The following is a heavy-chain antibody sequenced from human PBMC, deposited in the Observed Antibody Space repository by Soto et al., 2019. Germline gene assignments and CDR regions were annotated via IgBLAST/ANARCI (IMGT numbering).Heavy chain of an antibody. V-gene: IGHV3-9*01. CDR2: ISLNSGSI. CDR3: ARSRYTSSWLVDY. D-gene: IGHD6-13*01. CDR1: GFTFDDYA. J-gene: IGHJ4*02. Sequence: SGFTFDDYAIHWVRQAPGKGLEWVSGISLNSGSIGYADSVKGRFTISRDNSKNTLYLQMNSLRPEDTAVYYCARSRYTSSWLVDYWGQGTLVTVSS.